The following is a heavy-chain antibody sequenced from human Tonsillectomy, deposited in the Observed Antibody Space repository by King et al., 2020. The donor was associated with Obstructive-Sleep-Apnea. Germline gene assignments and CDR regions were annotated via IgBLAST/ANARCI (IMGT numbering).Heavy chain of an antibody. V-gene: IGHV6-1*01. J-gene: IGHJ5*02. CDR2: TYYRSKWYN. CDR1: GDSVSSNSAA. Sequence: VQLQQSGPSLVKPSQTLSLTCAISGDSVSSNSAACNWIRQSPSRGLEWLGRTYYRSKWYNDYAISVKSRITINPDTSKNHLSLQLTSVPPEETAVYSCARQNIVAPGAWFDPWSQGTLATVSS. CDR3: ARQNIVAPGAWFDP. D-gene: IGHD5-12*01.